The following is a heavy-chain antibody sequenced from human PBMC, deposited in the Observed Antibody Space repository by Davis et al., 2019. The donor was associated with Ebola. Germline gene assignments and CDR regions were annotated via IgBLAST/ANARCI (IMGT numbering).Heavy chain of an antibody. CDR2: LSSSSNYI. D-gene: IGHD2-21*02. CDR3: VRDPALVVTGGGWHFDL. V-gene: IGHV3-21*01. Sequence: GESLKISCSASGFTFSRYAMYWVRQAPGTGLEWVSFLSSSSNYIYYADSVKVRFTTSRDNAKHSLYLQMNTLRAEDTAVYYCVRDPALVVTGGGWHFDLWGRGTLVTVSS. CDR1: GFTFSRYA. J-gene: IGHJ2*01.